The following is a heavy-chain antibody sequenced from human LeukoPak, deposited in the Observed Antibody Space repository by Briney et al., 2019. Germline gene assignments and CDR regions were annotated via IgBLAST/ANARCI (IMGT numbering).Heavy chain of an antibody. D-gene: IGHD3-22*01. J-gene: IGHJ4*02. V-gene: IGHV3-7*03. CDR2: IKQDGSEK. CDR1: GFTFSSYW. Sequence: PGGSLRLSCAASGFTFSSYWMSWVRQAPGKGLEWVANIKQDGSEKYYVDSVKGRFTISRDNAKNSLYLQMNSLRAEDTALYYCAKDIDYYDSSGPLDYWGQGTLVTVSS. CDR3: AKDIDYYDSSGPLDY.